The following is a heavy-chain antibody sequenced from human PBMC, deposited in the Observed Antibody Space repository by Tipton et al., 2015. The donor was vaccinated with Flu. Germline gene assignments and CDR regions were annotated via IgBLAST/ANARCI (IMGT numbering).Heavy chain of an antibody. CDR3: ARGSGDANTYFDS. J-gene: IGHJ4*02. D-gene: IGHD6-19*01. V-gene: IGHV4-38-2*02. CDR1: GSSIGSDYY. Sequence: TLSLTCSVSGSSIGSDYYWGWIRQPPGQGLEWIGNVHRSGNAYYSPSFKSRVSMSVDTSKNQFSLKLRSVTAADTAVYYCARGSGDANTYFDSWGQGTLVTVSS. CDR2: VHRSGNA.